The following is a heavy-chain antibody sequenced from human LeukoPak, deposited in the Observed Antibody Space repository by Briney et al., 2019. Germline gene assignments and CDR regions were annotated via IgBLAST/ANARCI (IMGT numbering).Heavy chain of an antibody. CDR2: IIPIFGTA. CDR3: ASLQPYYYGSGSYYNTYYFDY. CDR1: GGTFSSYA. V-gene: IGHV1-69*05. D-gene: IGHD3-10*01. J-gene: IGHJ4*02. Sequence: GASVKVSCKASGGTFSSYAISWVRQAPGQGLECMGGIIPIFGTANYAQKFQGRVTMTRDMSTSTAYMELSSLRSKDTAVYYCASLQPYYYGSGSYYNTYYFDYWGQGTLVTVSS.